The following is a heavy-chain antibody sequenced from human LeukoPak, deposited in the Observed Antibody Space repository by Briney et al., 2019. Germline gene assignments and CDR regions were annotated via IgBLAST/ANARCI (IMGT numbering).Heavy chain of an antibody. CDR2: ISWNSGSI. CDR3: AKDGVAYYGSGSYLFDY. J-gene: IGHJ4*02. CDR1: GFTFDDYA. V-gene: IGHV3-9*01. D-gene: IGHD3-10*01. Sequence: PGGSLRLSCAASGFTFDDYAMHWVRQAPGKGLEWVSGISWNSGSIGYADSVKGRFTISRDNAKNSLYLQMNSLRAEDTALYYCAKDGVAYYGSGSYLFDYWGQGTLVTVSS.